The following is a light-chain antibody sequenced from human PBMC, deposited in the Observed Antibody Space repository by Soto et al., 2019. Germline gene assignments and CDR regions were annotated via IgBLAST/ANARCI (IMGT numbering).Light chain of an antibody. CDR3: SSYTTISPHVV. CDR2: DVS. CDR1: SSDVGGYNY. Sequence: QSVLTQPASVSGSPGQSITISCTGTSSDVGGYNYVSWYQQHPGKAPKLMIYDVSNRPSGVSNRFSGSKSGNTASLTISGLQAEEETDYYCSSYTTISPHVVFGGGTKLTVL. V-gene: IGLV2-14*01. J-gene: IGLJ2*01.